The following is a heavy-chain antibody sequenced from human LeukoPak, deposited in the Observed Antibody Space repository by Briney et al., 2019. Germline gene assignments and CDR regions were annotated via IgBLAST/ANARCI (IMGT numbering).Heavy chain of an antibody. Sequence: SETLSLTCAVYGGSFSGYYWSWIRQPPGKGLEWIGEINRSGSTNYNPSLKSRVIISVDTSKNQFSLKLSSVTAADTAVYYCARGPHYYDSSGYYSHYYYYYGMDVWGQGTTVTVSS. CDR3: ARGPHYYDSSGYYSHYYYYYGMDV. V-gene: IGHV4-34*01. J-gene: IGHJ6*02. CDR1: GGSFSGYY. CDR2: INRSGST. D-gene: IGHD3-22*01.